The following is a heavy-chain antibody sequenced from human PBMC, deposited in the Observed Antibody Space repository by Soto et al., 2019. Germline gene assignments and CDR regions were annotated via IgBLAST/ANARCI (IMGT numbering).Heavy chain of an antibody. CDR1: GFTFSSYG. CDR2: ISYDGSNK. J-gene: IGHJ4*02. V-gene: IGHV3-30*03. CDR3: ARDVGYYGFDY. Sequence: LRLSCAASGFTFSSYGMHWVRQAPGKGLEWVAVISYDGSNKYYADSVKGRFTISRDNAKNSLYLQMNSLRAEDTAVYYCARDVGYYGFDYWGQGTLVTVSS. D-gene: IGHD1-26*01.